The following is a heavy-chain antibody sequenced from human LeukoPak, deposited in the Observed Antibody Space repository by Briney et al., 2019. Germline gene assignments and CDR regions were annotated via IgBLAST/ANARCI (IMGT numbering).Heavy chain of an antibody. CDR1: GGSISSSSYY. CDR3: ARLSEVRHGSWYPYY. V-gene: IGHV4-39*01. CDR2: IYYSGST. Sequence: SETLSLTCTVSGGSISSSSYYWGWIRQPPGKGLEWIGSIYYSGSTYYNPSLKSRVTISVDTSKNQFSLKLSSVTAADTAVYYCARLSEVRHGSWYPYYWGQGTLVTVSS. D-gene: IGHD6-13*01. J-gene: IGHJ4*02.